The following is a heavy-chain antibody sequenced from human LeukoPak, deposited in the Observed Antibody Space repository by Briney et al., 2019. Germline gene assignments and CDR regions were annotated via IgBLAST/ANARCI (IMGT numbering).Heavy chain of an antibody. Sequence: GGSLRLSCAASGFTFNNYAMTWVRQAPGKGLEWVSSISGSGGSAYYAVSVKGRFTVSRDNSKNTLYLQMNSLRAEDTAVYYCAKEYGDFPFDYWGQGTLVTVSS. CDR1: GFTFNNYA. CDR2: ISGSGGSA. CDR3: AKEYGDFPFDY. V-gene: IGHV3-23*01. D-gene: IGHD4-17*01. J-gene: IGHJ4*02.